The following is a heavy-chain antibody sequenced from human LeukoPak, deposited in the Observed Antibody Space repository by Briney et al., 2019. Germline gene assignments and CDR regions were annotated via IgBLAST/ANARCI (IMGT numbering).Heavy chain of an antibody. CDR2: FYSGGST. CDR1: GFTFSTYA. V-gene: IGHV3-66*01. D-gene: IGHD5-12*01. J-gene: IGHJ4*02. Sequence: GGSLRLSCAASGFTFSTYAMSWVRQAPGKGLAWLSVFYSGGSTDYADSVKGRFTMSRDNSKNTLYLQMNSLRAEDTAVYYCARGRGYSGYDESYPFDYWGQGTLVTVSS. CDR3: ARGRGYSGYDESYPFDY.